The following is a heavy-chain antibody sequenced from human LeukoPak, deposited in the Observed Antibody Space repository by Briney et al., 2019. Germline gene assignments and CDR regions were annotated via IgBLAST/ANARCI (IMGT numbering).Heavy chain of an antibody. J-gene: IGHJ4*02. D-gene: IGHD2-21*02. CDR2: VYYSGST. Sequence: SETLSLTCTVSGGSISSSTYYWGCIPQPPGKGLEWIVSVYYSGSTYYNPSLKSRVTISVDTSKNQFSLKLSSVTAADTAVYYCARHIVVVTGVLREDYFDYWGQGTLVTVSS. CDR3: ARHIVVVTGVLREDYFDY. V-gene: IGHV4-39*01. CDR1: GGSISSSTYY.